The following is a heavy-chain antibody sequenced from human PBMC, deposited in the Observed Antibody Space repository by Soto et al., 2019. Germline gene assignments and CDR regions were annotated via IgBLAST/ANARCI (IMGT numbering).Heavy chain of an antibody. CDR3: ASHFTGVLVLGTSPPGGDNYGWDV. CDR1: GGTFSRYT. V-gene: IGHV1-69*02. CDR2: IIPILDIP. D-gene: IGHD2-8*02. Sequence: QVQLVQSGAEVKKPGSSVKVSCKASGGTFSRYTFTWVRQAPGQGLEWRGRIIPILDIPNYAQNFQGRVTITPDKSTSTAYMELSSMTSEDTAVYYCASHFTGVLVLGTSPPGGDNYGWDVWGQGTPVTVSS. J-gene: IGHJ6*02.